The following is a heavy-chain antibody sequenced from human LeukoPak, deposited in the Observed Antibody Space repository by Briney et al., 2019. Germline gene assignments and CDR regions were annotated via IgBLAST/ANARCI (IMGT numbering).Heavy chain of an antibody. V-gene: IGHV1-18*01. J-gene: IGHJ3*02. Sequence: ASVKVSCKASGYTFTSYGISWVRQAPGQGLEWMGWISAYNGNTNYAQKLQGRVTMTTDTSTSTAYMELRSLRSDDTAVYYCARDNSGFRRYYYDSSRYSSDAFDIWGQGTMVTVSS. CDR3: ARDNSGFRRYYYDSSRYSSDAFDI. CDR1: GYTFTSYG. CDR2: ISAYNGNT. D-gene: IGHD3-22*01.